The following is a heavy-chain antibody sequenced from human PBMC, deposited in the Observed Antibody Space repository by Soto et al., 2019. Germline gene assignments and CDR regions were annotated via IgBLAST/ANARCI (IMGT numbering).Heavy chain of an antibody. Sequence: SVKVSCKASGGTFSSYAISWVRQAPGQGLEWMGGIIPIFGTANYAQKFQGRVTITADESTSIAYMELSSLRSEDTAVYYCARVRGIYSSSWYFDYWGQGTLVTVSS. CDR2: IIPIFGTA. V-gene: IGHV1-69*13. J-gene: IGHJ4*02. CDR1: GGTFSSYA. CDR3: ARVRGIYSSSWYFDY. D-gene: IGHD6-13*01.